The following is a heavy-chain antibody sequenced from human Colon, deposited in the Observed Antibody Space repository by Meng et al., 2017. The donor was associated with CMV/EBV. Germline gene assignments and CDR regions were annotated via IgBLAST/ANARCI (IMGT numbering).Heavy chain of an antibody. CDR3: ARGRAPVLVNLFDY. CDR1: GPPIRRCAYS. J-gene: IGHJ4*02. D-gene: IGHD1-14*01. Sequence: SGPPIRRCAYSLRWLRPPPGKGLECIRYLYHPGNTQYHPSLKSRVRISIGTSKNQFSLDLRSVTAADTAVYYCARGRAPVLVNLFDYWGQGTLVTVSS. CDR2: LYHPGNT. V-gene: IGHV4-30-2*01.